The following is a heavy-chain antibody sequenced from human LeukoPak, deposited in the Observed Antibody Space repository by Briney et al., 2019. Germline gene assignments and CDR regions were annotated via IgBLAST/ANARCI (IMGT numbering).Heavy chain of an antibody. Sequence: GGSLRLSCAASGFTFSSYGMHWVRQAPGKGLEWVAVISYDGSNKYYADSVKGRFTISRDNSKDTLYLQMNSLRAEDTAVYYCAKQKGSSGSYVFDYWGQGTLVTVSS. CDR2: ISYDGSNK. CDR3: AKQKGSSGSYVFDY. CDR1: GFTFSSYG. V-gene: IGHV3-30*18. J-gene: IGHJ4*02. D-gene: IGHD1-26*01.